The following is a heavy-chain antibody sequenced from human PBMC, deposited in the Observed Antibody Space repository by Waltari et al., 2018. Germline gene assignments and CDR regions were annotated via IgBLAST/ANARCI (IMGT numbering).Heavy chain of an antibody. CDR2: INPNRGGT. CDR3: ARETGGYDFWSGYYGWFDP. D-gene: IGHD3-3*01. CDR1: GYTFTGYY. Sequence: QVQLVQSGAEVKKPGASVTVSCKASGYTFTGYYMHWVRQAPGQGLEWMGRINPNRGGTNYAQKCQGRVTMTRDTSISTAYMELSRLRADDTAVYYCARETGGYDFWSGYYGWFDPWGQGTLVTVSS. J-gene: IGHJ5*02. V-gene: IGHV1-2*06.